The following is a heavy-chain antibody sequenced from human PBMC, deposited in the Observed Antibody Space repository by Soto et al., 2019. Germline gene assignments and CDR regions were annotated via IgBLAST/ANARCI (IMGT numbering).Heavy chain of an antibody. V-gene: IGHV3-30-3*01. J-gene: IGHJ6*02. CDR1: GFTFSSYA. Sequence: QVQLVESGGGVVQPGRSLRLSCAASGFTFSSYAMHWVRQAPGKGLEWVAVISYDGGNKYYADSVKGRFTISRDNSKNTLYLQMNSLRAEDTAVYYCAREQWLVDYYYYGMDVWGQGTTVTVSS. D-gene: IGHD6-19*01. CDR2: ISYDGGNK. CDR3: AREQWLVDYYYYGMDV.